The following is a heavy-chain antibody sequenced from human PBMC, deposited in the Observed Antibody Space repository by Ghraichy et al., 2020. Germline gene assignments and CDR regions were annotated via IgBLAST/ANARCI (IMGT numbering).Heavy chain of an antibody. J-gene: IGHJ6*02. D-gene: IGHD4-17*01. Sequence: SETLSLTCTVSGGSISNYYWSWIRQHPGQGLEWIAYISYIGSTSYNASLRRRVTVSVDTSKNQFSLKLTSVTAADTAVYYCARDSGYGDYYDSGMDVWGQGTTVTVSS. CDR2: ISYIGST. V-gene: IGHV4-59*01. CDR3: ARDSGYGDYYDSGMDV. CDR1: GGSISNYY.